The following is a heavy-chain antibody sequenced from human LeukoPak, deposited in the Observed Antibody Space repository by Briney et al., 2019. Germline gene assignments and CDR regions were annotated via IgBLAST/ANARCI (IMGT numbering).Heavy chain of an antibody. D-gene: IGHD3-22*01. V-gene: IGHV1-69*13. CDR1: GGTFSSYA. J-gene: IGHJ3*02. Sequence: ASVKVSCKASGGTFSSYAISWVRQAPGQGLEWMGGIIPIFGTANYAQKFRGRVTITADESTSTAYMELSSLRSEDTAVYYCARDRSYCDSSGYYFDIWGQGTMVTVSS. CDR2: IIPIFGTA. CDR3: ARDRSYCDSSGYYFDI.